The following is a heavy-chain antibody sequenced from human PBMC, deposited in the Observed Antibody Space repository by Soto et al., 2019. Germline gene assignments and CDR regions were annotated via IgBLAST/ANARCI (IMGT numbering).Heavy chain of an antibody. V-gene: IGHV4-34*01. CDR1: GGSFSGYY. D-gene: IGHD2-2*02. J-gene: IGHJ5*02. CDR2: INHSGST. Sequence: SETLSLTCAVYGGSFSGYYWSWIRQPPGKGLEWIGEINHSGSTNYNPSLKSRVTISVDTSKNQFSLKLSSVTAADTAVYYCARDVRYCSSTSCYMGWFDPWGQGTLVTVSS. CDR3: ARDVRYCSSTSCYMGWFDP.